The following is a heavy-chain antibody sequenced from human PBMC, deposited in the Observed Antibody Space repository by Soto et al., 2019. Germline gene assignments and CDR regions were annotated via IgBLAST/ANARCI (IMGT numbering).Heavy chain of an antibody. D-gene: IGHD4-4*01. CDR3: ARVSIEYSNYDWFDP. V-gene: IGHV3-33*01. Sequence: GGSLRLSCAASGFTFSSYGMHWVRQAPGKGLEWVAVIWYDGSNKYYADSVKGRFTISRDNSKNTLYLQMNSLRAEDTAVYYCARVSIEYSNYDWFDPWGQGTLVTVSS. CDR1: GFTFSSYG. J-gene: IGHJ5*02. CDR2: IWYDGSNK.